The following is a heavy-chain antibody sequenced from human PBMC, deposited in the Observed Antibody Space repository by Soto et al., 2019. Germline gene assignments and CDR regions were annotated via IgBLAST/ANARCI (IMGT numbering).Heavy chain of an antibody. Sequence: GGSLRLSCTSSCFTFSIYAMSWVRKAQGKELEWVSTIRCNSGKTNYEASVKGRLSISRDNTKNTVHQQLDSLGAEDTAEYCCANLGLVLMELYYFHQWGHGTLVTVSS. J-gene: IGHJ4*01. CDR3: ANLGLVLMELYYFHQ. CDR1: CFTFSIYA. V-gene: IGHV3-23*01. D-gene: IGHD1-7*01. CDR2: IRCNSGKT.